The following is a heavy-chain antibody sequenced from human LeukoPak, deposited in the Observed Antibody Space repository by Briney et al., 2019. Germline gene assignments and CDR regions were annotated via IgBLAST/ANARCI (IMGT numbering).Heavy chain of an antibody. CDR3: ARGDSSGGLPLKFFQY. CDR2: IYHSGST. J-gene: IGHJ1*01. CDR1: GGSISSSNW. D-gene: IGHD6-19*01. V-gene: IGHV4-4*02. Sequence: QSSETLSLTCAVSGGSISSSNWWSWVRQPPGKGLEWIGEIYHSGSTNYNPSLKSRVTISIDTSKNQFSLKLTSVTAADTAVYYCARGDSSGGLPLKFFQYWGQGTLVTVSS.